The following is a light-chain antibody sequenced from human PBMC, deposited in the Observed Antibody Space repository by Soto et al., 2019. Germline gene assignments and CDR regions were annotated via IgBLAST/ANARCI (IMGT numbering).Light chain of an antibody. CDR3: QKYNSAPRA. CDR1: QGFSNY. V-gene: IGKV1-27*01. Sequence: DIQMTQSPSSLSASVGDRVTITCRASQGFSNYLAWYQQKPGKVPKLLIYAASTLQSGVPSRFSGSESGTDFTLTIGSLQAEDVASYYCQKYNSAPRAFGQGTKVEIK. CDR2: AAS. J-gene: IGKJ1*01.